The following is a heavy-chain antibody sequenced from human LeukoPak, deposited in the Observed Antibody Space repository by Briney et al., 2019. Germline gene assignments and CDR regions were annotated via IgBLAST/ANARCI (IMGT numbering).Heavy chain of an antibody. D-gene: IGHD5-12*01. CDR2: IRGSGTST. CDR3: IADLPPPRGYDYPFDS. CDR1: GFTFSSYG. J-gene: IGHJ4*02. V-gene: IGHV3-23*01. Sequence: GGSLRLSCAGSGFTFSSYGMSWVRQAPGKGLEWVSCIRGSGTSTYYADSVKGRFTISRDNSKNTLYLQMNSLKSDDTAVYYCIADLPPPRGYDYPFDSWGQGTLVTVSS.